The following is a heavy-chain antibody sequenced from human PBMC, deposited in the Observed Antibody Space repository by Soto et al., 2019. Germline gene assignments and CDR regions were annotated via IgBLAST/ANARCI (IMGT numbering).Heavy chain of an antibody. V-gene: IGHV4-59*01. CDR1: GGSISSDY. D-gene: IGHD3-3*01. Sequence: SETLSLTCTVSGGSISSDYWSWIRQPPGKGVELIGYIYYSGSTNYNRSLKSRVTMSVDTSKTQSSLKLSSLTAADTAVYYCPRKKFVDSSGYDTWFDPWGEGTLVTVSS. CDR2: IYYSGST. J-gene: IGHJ5*02. CDR3: PRKKFVDSSGYDTWFDP.